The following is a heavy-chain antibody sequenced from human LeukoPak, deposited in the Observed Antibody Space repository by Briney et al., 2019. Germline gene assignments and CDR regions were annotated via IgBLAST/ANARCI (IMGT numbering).Heavy chain of an antibody. D-gene: IGHD6-6*01. CDR3: ARALRIAARRALDYYYGMDV. CDR2: IYDSGST. Sequence: SETLSLTCTVSGASIRSGDYYWSWIRQPPGKGLEWIGYIYDSGSTYYNPSLKSRITISVDTSENRFSLKLSSVTATDTAVYYCARALRIAARRALDYYYGMDVWGQGTTVTVSS. J-gene: IGHJ6*02. V-gene: IGHV4-30-4*01. CDR1: GASIRSGDYY.